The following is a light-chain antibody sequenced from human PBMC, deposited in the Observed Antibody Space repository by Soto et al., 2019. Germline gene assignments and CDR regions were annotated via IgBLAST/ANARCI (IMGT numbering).Light chain of an antibody. CDR2: GAS. J-gene: IGKJ4*01. V-gene: IGKV3-15*01. CDR1: QSVSSN. CDR3: QQYNNWPRALT. Sequence: EIVMTPSPATLSVSPVERATLSCRASQSVSSNLAWYQQKPGQAPRLLIYGASTRATGIPARFSGSGSGTEFTLTISSLQSEDFAVYYCQQYNNWPRALTFGGGTKVDIK.